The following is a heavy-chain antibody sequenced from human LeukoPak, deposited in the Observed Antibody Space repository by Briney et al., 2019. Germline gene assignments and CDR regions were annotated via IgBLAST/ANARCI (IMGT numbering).Heavy chain of an antibody. V-gene: IGHV4-59*01. CDR1: GGSISSYY. CDR3: ARGPPPSGSYSRPFDY. J-gene: IGHJ4*02. CDR2: IYYSGST. D-gene: IGHD1-26*01. Sequence: SETLSLTCTVSGGSISSYYWSWIRQPPGKGLEWIGYIYYSGSTNYNPSLKSRVTISVDTSKNQFSLKLSSVTAADTAVYYCARGPPPSGSYSRPFDYWGQGTLVTVYS.